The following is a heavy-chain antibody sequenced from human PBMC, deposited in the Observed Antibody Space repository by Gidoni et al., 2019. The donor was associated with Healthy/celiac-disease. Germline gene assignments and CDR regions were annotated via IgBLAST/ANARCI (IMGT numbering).Heavy chain of an antibody. J-gene: IGHJ6*02. CDR3: ANSRRAAAGIYYYGMDV. D-gene: IGHD6-13*01. CDR2: IKQSGSP. V-gene: IGHV4-34*01. Sequence: QVQLQQCGAGLLKPSETLSLACAVDGGSFSGSYWSWIRQPPGKGLDGIGEIKQSGSPNHNPPLKSRVTISVDTSKNQFSLKLSSVTDADTAVYYCANSRRAAAGIYYYGMDVWGQGTTVTVSS. CDR1: GGSFSGSY.